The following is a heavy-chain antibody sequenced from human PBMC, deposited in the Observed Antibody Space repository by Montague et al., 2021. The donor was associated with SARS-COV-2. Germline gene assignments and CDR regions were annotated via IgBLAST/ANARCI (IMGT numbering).Heavy chain of an antibody. J-gene: IGHJ6*03. V-gene: IGHV4-39*07. CDR1: GDSISSSRHY. CDR3: VRVTHAISAWPYYMDV. Sequence: SETLSLTCTVSGDSISSSRHYWGWIRQPPGKGLGWIGCIYNRGNTYNNPSLRSRVSISVDTSKNQFSLNVRSVTAADTGLFYCVRVTHAISAWPYYMDVWGKGTTVTV. CDR2: IYNRGNT.